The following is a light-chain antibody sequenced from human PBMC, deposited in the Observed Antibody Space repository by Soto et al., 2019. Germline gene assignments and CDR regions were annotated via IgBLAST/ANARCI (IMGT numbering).Light chain of an antibody. CDR2: GAS. CDR1: QSVSSSY. CDR3: QQSGSSPLIT. J-gene: IGKJ5*01. Sequence: EIVLTQSPGTLSLSPGERATLSCRASQSVSSSYLAWYQQKPGQAPRLLIYGASSRATDIPDRFSGSGSGTDFTLTISRLEPEDFAVYYCQQSGSSPLITFGQGTRLE. V-gene: IGKV3-20*01.